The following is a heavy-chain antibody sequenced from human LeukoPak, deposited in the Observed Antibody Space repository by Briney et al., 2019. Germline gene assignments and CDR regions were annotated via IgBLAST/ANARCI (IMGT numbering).Heavy chain of an antibody. CDR1: GFTFSSYA. Sequence: PGGSLRLSCAASGFTFSSYAMHWVRQAPGKGLEWVAVISYDGSNKYYADSVKGRFTISRDHSKNTLYLQMNSRRAEDPAVYSFASPPIVVVPAAMSWGQGTMVTVSS. CDR2: ISYDGSNK. CDR3: ASPPIVVVPAAMS. V-gene: IGHV3-30-3*01. D-gene: IGHD2-2*01. J-gene: IGHJ3*01.